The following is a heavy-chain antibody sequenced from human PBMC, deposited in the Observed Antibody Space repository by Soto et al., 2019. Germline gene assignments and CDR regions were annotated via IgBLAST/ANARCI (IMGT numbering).Heavy chain of an antibody. J-gene: IGHJ6*02. D-gene: IGHD3-3*01. V-gene: IGHV3-53*01. CDR3: ARNEQYYDFWSGSSGYYYGMDV. CDR1: GFTVSSNY. CDR2: IYSGGST. Sequence: GGSLRLSCAAPGFTVSSNYMSWVRQAPGKGLEWVSVIYSGGSTYYADSVKGRFTISRDNSKNTLYLQMNSLRAEDTAVYYCARNEQYYDFWSGSSGYYYGMDVWGQGTTVTVSS.